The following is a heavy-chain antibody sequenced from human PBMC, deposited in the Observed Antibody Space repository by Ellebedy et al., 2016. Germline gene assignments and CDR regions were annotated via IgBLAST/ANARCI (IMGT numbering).Heavy chain of an antibody. Sequence: SVKVSXXASGGTFSSYAISWVRQAPGQGLEWMGGIIPIFGTANYAQKFQGRVTITADKSTSTAYMELSSLRSEDTAVYYCARVGYSGSYGVDYWGQGTLVTVSS. J-gene: IGHJ4*02. V-gene: IGHV1-69*06. CDR1: GGTFSSYA. D-gene: IGHD1-26*01. CDR2: IIPIFGTA. CDR3: ARVGYSGSYGVDY.